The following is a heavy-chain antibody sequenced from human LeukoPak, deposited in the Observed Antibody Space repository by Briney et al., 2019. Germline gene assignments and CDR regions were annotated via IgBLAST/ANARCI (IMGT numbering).Heavy chain of an antibody. CDR3: ASVDFALMVFAN. D-gene: IGHD2-8*01. J-gene: IGHJ4*02. V-gene: IGHV4-59*12. CDR2: IYYSGST. Sequence: PSETLSLTCTVSGGSISSYYWSWIRQPPGKGLEWIGYIYYSGSTNYNPSLKSRVTISVDTSKNQFSLKLSSVTAADTAVYYCASVDFALMVFANWGQGTLVTVSS. CDR1: GGSISSYY.